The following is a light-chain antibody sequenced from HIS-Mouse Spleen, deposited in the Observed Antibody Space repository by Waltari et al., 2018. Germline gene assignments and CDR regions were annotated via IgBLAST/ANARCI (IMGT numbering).Light chain of an antibody. CDR1: NIGSKS. J-gene: IGLJ1*01. Sequence: SYVLTQPPSVSVAPGQTARITCGGNNIGSKSVHWDQQKPGRAPVLVVYDDSDRPSGVPGGFTGSNSGNTATLTISRVEAGDEADYYCQVWDSSSDRVFGTGTKVTVL. CDR3: QVWDSSSDRV. CDR2: DDS. V-gene: IGLV3-21*02.